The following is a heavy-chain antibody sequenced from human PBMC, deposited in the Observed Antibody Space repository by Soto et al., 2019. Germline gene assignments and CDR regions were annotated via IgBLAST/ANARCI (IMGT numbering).Heavy chain of an antibody. V-gene: IGHV1-69*02. CDR2: IIPILGIA. CDR3: ARKIAVAGRPPYYYYMDV. J-gene: IGHJ6*03. D-gene: IGHD6-19*01. CDR1: GGTFSSYT. Sequence: SVKVSCKASGGTFSSYTISWVRQAPGQGLEWMGRIIPILGIANYAQEFQGRVTITADKSTSTAYMELSSLRSEDTAVYYCARKIAVAGRPPYYYYMDVWGKGTTVTVSS.